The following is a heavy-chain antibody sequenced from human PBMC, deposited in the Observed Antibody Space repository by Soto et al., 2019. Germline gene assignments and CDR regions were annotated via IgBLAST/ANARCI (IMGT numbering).Heavy chain of an antibody. V-gene: IGHV3-30*18. Sequence: QVQLVESGGGVVQPGRSLRLSCAASGFTFSSYGMHWVRQAPGKGLEWVAVISYEGSNKYYADSVKGRFTISRDNSKNTLYLQMNSLRAEDTAVYYCAKDLGAAAAFDYWGQGTLVTVSS. CDR2: ISYEGSNK. CDR3: AKDLGAAAAFDY. D-gene: IGHD6-13*01. J-gene: IGHJ4*02. CDR1: GFTFSSYG.